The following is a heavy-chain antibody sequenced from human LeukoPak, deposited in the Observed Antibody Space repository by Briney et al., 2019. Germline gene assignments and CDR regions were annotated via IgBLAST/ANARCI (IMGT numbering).Heavy chain of an antibody. V-gene: IGHV5-51*01. CDR2: IYPGDSDS. J-gene: IGHJ4*02. D-gene: IGHD3-10*01. Sequence: GESLKFSCKASGYSFIDYWIGWVRQTPAKGLEWMAIIYPGDSDSRYTYSPSFQGQVTISADKSNSTTYLQWSSLKASDTAMYYCARSTSGSFDSWGQGTPVTVSS. CDR1: GYSFIDYW. CDR3: ARSTSGSFDS.